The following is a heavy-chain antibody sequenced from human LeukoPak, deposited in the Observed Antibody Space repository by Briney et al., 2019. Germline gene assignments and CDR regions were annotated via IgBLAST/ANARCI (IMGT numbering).Heavy chain of an antibody. Sequence: SETLSLTCTVSGGSISSYYWSWIRQPPGKGLEWIGYIYYSGSTNYNPSLKSRVTISVDTSKNQFSLKLSSVTAADTAVYYCARLNSGWYLGFDYWGQGTPVTVSS. J-gene: IGHJ4*02. D-gene: IGHD6-19*01. CDR1: GGSISSYY. CDR2: IYYSGST. CDR3: ARLNSGWYLGFDY. V-gene: IGHV4-59*08.